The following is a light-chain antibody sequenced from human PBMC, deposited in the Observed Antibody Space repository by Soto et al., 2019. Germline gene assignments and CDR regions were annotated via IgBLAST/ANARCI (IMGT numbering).Light chain of an antibody. CDR3: HQYGSSPLT. CDR1: QSMSTNY. CDR2: GAS. Sequence: EIVLAQSPDTLSLSPGERATLSCRTSQSMSTNYLAWYQQKSGQPPRLLIYGASIRATGIPDRFSGSGSGTDFTLTISRLEPEDFAVYYCHQYGSSPLTFGGGAKVEIK. V-gene: IGKV3-20*01. J-gene: IGKJ4*01.